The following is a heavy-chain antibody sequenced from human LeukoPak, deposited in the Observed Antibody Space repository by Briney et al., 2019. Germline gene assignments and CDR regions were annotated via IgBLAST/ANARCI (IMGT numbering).Heavy chain of an antibody. CDR1: GYTFTSYY. J-gene: IGHJ4*02. V-gene: IGHV1-2*02. CDR3: ARVGPGYSSSWYTIDY. D-gene: IGHD6-13*01. Sequence: ASVKVSCKASGYTFTSYYMHWVRQAPGQGLEWMGWINPNSGGTNYAQKFQGRVTMTRDTSISTAYMELSRLRSDDTAVYYCARVGPGYSSSWYTIDYWGQGTLVTVSS. CDR2: INPNSGGT.